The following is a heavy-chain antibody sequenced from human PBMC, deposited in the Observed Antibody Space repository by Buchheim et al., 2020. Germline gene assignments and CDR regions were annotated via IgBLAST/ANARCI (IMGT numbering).Heavy chain of an antibody. D-gene: IGHD6-13*01. V-gene: IGHV4-34*01. Sequence: QVQLQQWGAGLLKPSETLSLTCAVSGGSFSGYYWSWIRHPPGKGLEWIGEINHSGSTNYNPSLKSRVTISVDTSKNQFSLKLSSVTAADTAVYYCARGLGIYSSSWYGMDVWGQGTT. CDR2: INHSGST. CDR1: GGSFSGYY. J-gene: IGHJ6*02. CDR3: ARGLGIYSSSWYGMDV.